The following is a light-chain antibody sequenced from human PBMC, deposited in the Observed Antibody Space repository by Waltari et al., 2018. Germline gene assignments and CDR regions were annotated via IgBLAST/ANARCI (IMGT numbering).Light chain of an antibody. J-gene: IGKJ2*01. CDR3: QQRSNWPPNT. V-gene: IGKV3-11*01. Sequence: ELVLTQSPATLSLSPGERATLSCRPSQSVSSYLAGYQQKPGQAPRLLIYDASNRATGIPARFSGSGSGTDFTLTISSLEPEDFAVYYCQQRSNWPPNTFGQGTKLEIK. CDR2: DAS. CDR1: QSVSSY.